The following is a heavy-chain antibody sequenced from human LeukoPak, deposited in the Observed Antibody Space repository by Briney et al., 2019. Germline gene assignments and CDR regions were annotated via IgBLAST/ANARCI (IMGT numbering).Heavy chain of an antibody. CDR3: ARRAPGYCITTSCPDTYYYYYYMDV. V-gene: IGHV3-7*01. CDR2: IKQDGSET. CDR1: GFAFSSSW. Sequence: PGGSLRLSCAASGFAFSSSWMSWARQAPGKGLEWVANIKQDGSETYYVDSLKGRFTVSRDNAKNSVYLQMNNLRAEDTAVYYCARRAPGYCITTSCPDTYYYYYYMDVWGKGTTVTVSS. D-gene: IGHD2-2*01. J-gene: IGHJ6*03.